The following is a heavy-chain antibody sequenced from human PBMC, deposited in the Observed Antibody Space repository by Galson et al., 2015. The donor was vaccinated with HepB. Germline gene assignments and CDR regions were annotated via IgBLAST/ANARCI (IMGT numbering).Heavy chain of an antibody. D-gene: IGHD1-7*01. CDR3: ARDRFPATQRKLGLGY. CDR2: ISAYNGNT. J-gene: IGHJ4*02. Sequence: SVKVSCKASGYTFTSYGISWVRQAPGQGLEWMGWISAYNGNTNYAQKLQGRVTMTTDTSTSTAYMELRSLRSDDTAVYYCARDRFPATQRKLGLGYWGREPWSPSPQ. CDR1: GYTFTSYG. V-gene: IGHV1-18*04.